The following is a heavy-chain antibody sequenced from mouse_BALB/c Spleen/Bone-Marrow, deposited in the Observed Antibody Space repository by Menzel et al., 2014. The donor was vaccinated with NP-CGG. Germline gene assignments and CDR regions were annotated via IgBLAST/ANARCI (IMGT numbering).Heavy chain of an antibody. Sequence: EVQRVESGGGLVQPGGSLRLSCATSGFTFTDYYMSWVRQPPGKALEWLGFIRNKANGYTTEYSASVKGRFTISRDNSKTIFYLKSNPLRDEAGPSYSGARDDYYSLDYWGQGTSVTVSS. CDR3: ARDDYYSLDY. J-gene: IGHJ4*01. V-gene: IGHV7-3*02. CDR2: IRNKANGYTT. CDR1: GFTFTDYY.